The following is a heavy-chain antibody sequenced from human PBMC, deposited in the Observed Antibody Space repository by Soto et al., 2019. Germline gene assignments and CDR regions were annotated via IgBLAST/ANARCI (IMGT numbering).Heavy chain of an antibody. V-gene: IGHV3-30-3*01. CDR1: GFTFSSYA. J-gene: IGHJ2*01. CDR3: ARSLWRDDYNWGDFDL. CDR2: ISYDGSNK. D-gene: IGHD3-16*01. Sequence: QVQLVESGGGVVQPGRSLRLSCAASGFTFSSYAMHWVRQAPGKGLEWVAVISYDGSNKYYADSVKGRFTISRDNSKNTLYMQKNSLRAEAPAVYYCARSLWRDDYNWGDFDLWGRGTLVTVSS.